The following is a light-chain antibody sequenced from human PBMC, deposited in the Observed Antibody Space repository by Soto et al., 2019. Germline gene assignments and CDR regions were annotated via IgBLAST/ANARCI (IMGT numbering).Light chain of an antibody. J-gene: IGKJ1*01. CDR1: RPISSY. V-gene: IGKV1-8*01. CDR3: QQYYTYPLA. CDR2: AAS. Sequence: AIRMTQSPSSISAFTGDRVTITCRTSRPISSYLAWYQQKPGKTPTLLMYAASTLQSGVPSSFSGSGSGTDFTITISCLQSEDFATYYCQQYYTYPLAFGQGTNIEIK.